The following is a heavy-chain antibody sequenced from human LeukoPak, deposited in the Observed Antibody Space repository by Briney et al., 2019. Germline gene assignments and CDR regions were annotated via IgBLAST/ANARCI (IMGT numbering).Heavy chain of an antibody. CDR1: GFPFSSYS. D-gene: IGHD1-26*01. Sequence: GGSLRLSCEASGFPFSSYSMNWVRQAPGKGLEWVSYISSSYGSSTYYADSVKGRFTISRDNSKNTLYLQMNSMRAEDSAVYYCAREDRSGSYYDYWGQGTLVTVSS. CDR2: ISSSYGSST. J-gene: IGHJ4*02. CDR3: AREDRSGSYYDY. V-gene: IGHV3-48*01.